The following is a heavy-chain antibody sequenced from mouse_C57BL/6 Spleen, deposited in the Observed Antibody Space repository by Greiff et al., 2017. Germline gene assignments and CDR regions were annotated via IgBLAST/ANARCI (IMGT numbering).Heavy chain of an antibody. D-gene: IGHD1-1*01. CDR3: ARVALYYGRSYQYFDV. CDR2: IDPSDSYT. J-gene: IGHJ1*03. V-gene: IGHV1-50*01. CDR1: GYTFTSYW. Sequence: QVQLQQPGAELVKPGASVKLSCKASGYTFTSYWMQWVKQRPGQGLEWIGEIDPSDSYTNYNQKFKGKATLTVDTSSSTSYMQLSSMTSEDSEVYYCARVALYYGRSYQYFDVWGTGTTVTVSS.